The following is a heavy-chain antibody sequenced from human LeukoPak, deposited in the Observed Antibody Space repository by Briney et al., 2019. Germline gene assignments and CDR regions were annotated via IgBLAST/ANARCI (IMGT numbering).Heavy chain of an antibody. CDR3: ARAAYSGSYHSDY. CDR2: IYYSGST. CDR1: GGSFSGYY. V-gene: IGHV4-59*01. D-gene: IGHD1-26*01. Sequence: SETLSLTCAVYGGSFSGYYWSWIRQPPGKGLEWIGYIYYSGSTNYNPSLKSRVTISVDTSKNQFSLKLSSVTAADTAVYYCARAAYSGSYHSDYWGQGTLVTVSS. J-gene: IGHJ4*02.